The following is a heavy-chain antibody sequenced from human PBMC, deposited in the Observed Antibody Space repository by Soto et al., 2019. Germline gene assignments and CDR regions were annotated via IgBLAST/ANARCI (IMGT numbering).Heavy chain of an antibody. CDR1: GFTFSSYS. J-gene: IGHJ4*02. V-gene: IGHV3-21*01. CDR2: ISSSSSYI. Sequence: GGSLRLSCAASGFTFSSYSMNWVRQAPGKGLEWVSSISSSSSYIYYADSVKGRFTISRDNAKNSLYLQMNSLRDEDTAVYYCARDPLMTSGSSENFDYWGQGTLVTVSS. D-gene: IGHD1-26*01. CDR3: ARDPLMTSGSSENFDY.